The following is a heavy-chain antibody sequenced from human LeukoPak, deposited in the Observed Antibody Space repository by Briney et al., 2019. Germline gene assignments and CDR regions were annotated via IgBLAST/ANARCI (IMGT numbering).Heavy chain of an antibody. CDR2: ISSSSSYI. Sequence: GGSLRLSCAASGFTFSNYAMIWVRQAPGKGLEWVSSISSSSSYIYYADSVKGRFTISRDNAKNSLYLQMNSLRAEDTAAYYCPRSPYYYDSSGYYPDRKYYYYMDVWGKGTTVTVSS. V-gene: IGHV3-21*01. J-gene: IGHJ6*03. D-gene: IGHD3-22*01. CDR1: GFTFSNYA. CDR3: PRSPYYYDSSGYYPDRKYYYYMDV.